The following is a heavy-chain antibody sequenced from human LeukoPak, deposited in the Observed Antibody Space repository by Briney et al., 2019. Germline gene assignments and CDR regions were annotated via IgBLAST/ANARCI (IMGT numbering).Heavy chain of an antibody. CDR1: GFTVRSNY. CDR3: ARADGYSSWFVH. J-gene: IGHJ5*02. D-gene: IGHD5-18*01. Sequence: GGSLRLSCAASGFTVRSNYMSWVRQAPGKGLEWVSVMYSGDSTYYDDSVKGRFTTSRDNSKNTLDLQMNSLRAEDTAVYYCARADGYSSWFVHWGQGTLVTVSS. CDR2: MYSGDST. V-gene: IGHV3-53*01.